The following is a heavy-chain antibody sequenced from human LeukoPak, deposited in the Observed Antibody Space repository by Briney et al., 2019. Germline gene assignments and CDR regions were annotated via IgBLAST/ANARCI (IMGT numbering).Heavy chain of an antibody. V-gene: IGHV3-15*01. CDR1: GFTVTNAW. CDR2: IKSKTDGGTT. CDR3: CSAFDI. J-gene: IGHJ3*02. Sequence: GGSLRLSCAASGFTVTNAWMSWVRQAPGKGLEWVGRIKSKTDGGTTDYAAPVKGRFTISRDDSKNTLYLEMSSLKTEDTAVYYCCSAFDIWGQGTMVTVSS.